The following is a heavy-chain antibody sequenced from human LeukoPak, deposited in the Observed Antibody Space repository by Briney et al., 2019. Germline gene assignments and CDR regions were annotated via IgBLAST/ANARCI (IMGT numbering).Heavy chain of an antibody. CDR1: GGTFSSYT. D-gene: IGHD1-26*01. V-gene: IGHV1-69*02. CDR2: IIPILGIA. CDR3: ARFAYSGSPIDY. Sequence: ASVKVSCKASGGTFSSYTISWVRQAPGQGLEWMGRIIPILGIANYAQKFQGRVTITADKPTSTAYMELSSLRSEDTAVYYCARFAYSGSPIDYWGQGTLVTVSS. J-gene: IGHJ4*02.